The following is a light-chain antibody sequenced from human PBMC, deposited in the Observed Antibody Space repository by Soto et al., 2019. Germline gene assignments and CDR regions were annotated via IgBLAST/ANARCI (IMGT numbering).Light chain of an antibody. CDR1: SCDVGGYND. CDR2: DVS. CDR3: SSYTSSSTSYV. J-gene: IGLJ1*01. Sequence: QSALTQPASVSGSPGQSVTISCTGTSCDVGGYNDVSWYQQHPGKAPKLMIYDVSNRPSGVSKRFSGSKSGNTASLTIAGLQAEDEADYYCSSYTSSSTSYVFGTGTKLTVL. V-gene: IGLV2-14*01.